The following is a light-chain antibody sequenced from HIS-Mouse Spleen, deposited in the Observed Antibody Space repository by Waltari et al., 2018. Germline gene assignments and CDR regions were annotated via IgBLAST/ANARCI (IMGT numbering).Light chain of an antibody. CDR3: QQYNSYLA. CDR2: KAS. Sequence: DIQMTQSPSTLSASVADRVTITCRASQSISSWLAWYQQKPGKAPKLLIYKASSLESGVPSRFSGSGSGTEFTLTISSLQPDDFATYYCQQYNSYLAFGQGTKVEIK. V-gene: IGKV1-5*03. CDR1: QSISSW. J-gene: IGKJ1*01.